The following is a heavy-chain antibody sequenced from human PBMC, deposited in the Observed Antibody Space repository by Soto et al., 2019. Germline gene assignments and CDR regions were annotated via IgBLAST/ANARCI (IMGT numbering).Heavy chain of an antibody. J-gene: IGHJ5*02. CDR1: GGSISSYY. D-gene: IGHD3-3*01. V-gene: IGHV4-59*01. CDR2: IYYSGST. Sequence: PSETLSLTGTVSGGSISSYYCSWIRQPPGKGLEWIGYIYYSGSTNYNPSLKSRVTISVDTSKNQFSLKLSSVTAADTAVYYCARGLRFLDWFDRWGQGTLVTVCS. CDR3: ARGLRFLDWFDR.